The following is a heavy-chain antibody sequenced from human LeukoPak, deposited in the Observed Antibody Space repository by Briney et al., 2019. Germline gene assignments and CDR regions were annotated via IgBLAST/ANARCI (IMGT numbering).Heavy chain of an antibody. Sequence: KPSETLSLTCTGPGGYISSYYWSWIRQPPGKGLEWIGHISYSGSTNYNPSLKSRVTISVDTAKNRFSLKLSSVTAADTAVYYCARLIVGATTIHFDYWGQGTLVTVSS. CDR3: ARLIVGATTIHFDY. CDR1: GGYISSYY. CDR2: ISYSGST. V-gene: IGHV4-59*01. D-gene: IGHD1-26*01. J-gene: IGHJ4*02.